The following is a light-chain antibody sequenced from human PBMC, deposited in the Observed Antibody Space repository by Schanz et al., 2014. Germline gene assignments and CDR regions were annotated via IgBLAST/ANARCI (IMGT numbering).Light chain of an antibody. CDR2: GAS. V-gene: IGKV3-20*01. J-gene: IGKJ1*01. CDR3: QQYGNIPWT. CDR1: QSVSSSY. Sequence: EIVLTQSPATLSLSPGERATLSCRASQSVSSSYLAWYQQKPGQAPRLLIYGASSRATGIPDRFSGSGSGTDFTLTISRLEPEDFAVYYCQQYGNIPWTFGQGTKVEIK.